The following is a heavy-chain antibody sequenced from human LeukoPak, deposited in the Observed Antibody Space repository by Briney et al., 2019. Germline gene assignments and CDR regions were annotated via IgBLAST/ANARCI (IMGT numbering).Heavy chain of an antibody. V-gene: IGHV3-30*02. J-gene: IGHJ3*02. Sequence: GGSLRLSCAASGFTFSSYGMHWVRQAPGKGLEWVAFIRYDGSNKYYADSVKGRFTISRDNSKNTLYLQMNSLRAEDTAVYYCANLGGHSYGQADAFDIWGQGTMVTVSS. CDR3: ANLGGHSYGQADAFDI. CDR1: GFTFSSYG. CDR2: IRYDGSNK. D-gene: IGHD5-18*01.